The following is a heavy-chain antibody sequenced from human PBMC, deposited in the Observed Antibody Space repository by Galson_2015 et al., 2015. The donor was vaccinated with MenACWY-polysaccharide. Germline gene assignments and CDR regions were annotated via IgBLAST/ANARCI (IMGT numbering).Heavy chain of an antibody. V-gene: IGHV3-11*01. CDR1: GFILGAWY. CDR3: ARGLYRLDV. CDR2: ISKSGDSI. Sequence: SLRLSCAASGFILGAWYMSWIRQAPGKGLEWLSSISKSGDSIYYADSVKGRFTISRDNARNSLYLQVNSLEAEDTAIYYCARGLYRLDVWGQGTPGTFSS. J-gene: IGHJ6*02.